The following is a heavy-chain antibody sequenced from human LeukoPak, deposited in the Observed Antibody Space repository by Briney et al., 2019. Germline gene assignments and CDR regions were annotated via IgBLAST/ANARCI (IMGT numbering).Heavy chain of an antibody. Sequence: ASVKVSCKASGYTFTSYYMHWVRQAPGQGLEWMGITNPSGGSTSYAQKFQGRVTMTRDTSTSTVYMELSSLRSEDTAVYYCARDPGDFWSGYYHNWFDPWGQGTLVTVSS. J-gene: IGHJ5*02. CDR3: ARDPGDFWSGYYHNWFDP. D-gene: IGHD3-3*01. CDR2: TNPSGGST. CDR1: GYTFTSYY. V-gene: IGHV1-46*01.